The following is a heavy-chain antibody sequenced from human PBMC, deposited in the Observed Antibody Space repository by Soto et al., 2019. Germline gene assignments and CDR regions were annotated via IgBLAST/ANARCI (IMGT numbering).Heavy chain of an antibody. CDR3: ASQDFWSGYGYFDY. J-gene: IGHJ4*02. CDR2: IKQDGSEK. Sequence: PGGSLRLSCAASGFTFSGYWMSWVRQAPGKGLEWVANIKQDGSEKYYVDSVKGRFTISRDNAKNSLYLQMNSLRAEDTAVYYCASQDFWSGYGYFDYWGQGTLVTVSS. CDR1: GFTFSGYW. D-gene: IGHD3-3*01. V-gene: IGHV3-7*03.